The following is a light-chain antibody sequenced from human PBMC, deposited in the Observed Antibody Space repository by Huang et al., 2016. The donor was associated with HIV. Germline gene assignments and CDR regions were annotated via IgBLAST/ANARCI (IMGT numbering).Light chain of an antibody. CDR1: QGIGNS. CDR2: ATS. J-gene: IGKJ1*01. Sequence: DIQMTQSPSSLSASVGDSVTITCRATQGIGNSLAWYQQKPGKAPRLLLYATSRLESGVPSRFSGSGSGTHYTLTINTLQPEDIGSYYCQQYHTIPWTFGQGTKVEVK. V-gene: IGKV1-NL1*01. CDR3: QQYHTIPWT.